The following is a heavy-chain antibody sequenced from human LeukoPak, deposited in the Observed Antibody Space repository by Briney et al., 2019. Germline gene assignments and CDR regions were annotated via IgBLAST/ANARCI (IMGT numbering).Heavy chain of an antibody. CDR3: ARELYWFDP. Sequence: SETLSLTCAVYGGSFSVYYWSWIRQPPGKGLEWIGEINHSGSTNYNPSLKSRVTISVDTSKNQFSLKLSSVTAADTAVYYCARELYWFDPWGQGTLVTVSS. J-gene: IGHJ5*02. D-gene: IGHD5-18*01. CDR1: GGSFSVYY. V-gene: IGHV4-34*01. CDR2: INHSGST.